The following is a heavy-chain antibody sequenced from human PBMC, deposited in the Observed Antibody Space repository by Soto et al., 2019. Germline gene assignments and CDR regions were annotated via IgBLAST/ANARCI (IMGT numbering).Heavy chain of an antibody. V-gene: IGHV3-33*01. CDR2: MWFDGRHQ. CDR1: GFIFSDYG. Sequence: GGSLRLSCAASGFIFSDYGMHWVRQAPGKGLEWVAVMWFDGRHQYYTDSVKGRFTVSRDNSNNMLYLQMNNLRVEDTAVYYCVRWTYYDNTGYYYVLDYWGQGALVTVSS. CDR3: VRWTYYDNTGYYYVLDY. J-gene: IGHJ4*02. D-gene: IGHD3-22*01.